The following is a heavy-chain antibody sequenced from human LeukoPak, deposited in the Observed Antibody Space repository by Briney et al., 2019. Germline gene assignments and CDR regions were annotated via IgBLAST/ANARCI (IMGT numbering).Heavy chain of an antibody. Sequence: ASVKVSCKASGYTFTGFYLHWVRQAPGQGLEWMGWINPNSGGTNYAQKFQGRVTMTRDTSISTAYMELSRLRSDDTAVYYCAAVAGLGNAFDIWGQGTMVTVSS. CDR2: INPNSGGT. CDR3: AAVAGLGNAFDI. D-gene: IGHD6-19*01. V-gene: IGHV1-2*02. CDR1: GYTFTGFY. J-gene: IGHJ3*02.